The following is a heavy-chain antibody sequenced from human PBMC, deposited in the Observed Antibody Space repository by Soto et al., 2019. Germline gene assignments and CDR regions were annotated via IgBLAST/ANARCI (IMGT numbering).Heavy chain of an antibody. V-gene: IGHV4-39*07. CDR2: IYYSGST. CDR1: GGSISETGYY. Sequence: SETLSLTCTVSGGSISETGYYWGWIRQPPGKGLEWIGNIYYSGSTDYNPSLKSRVTISVDRSKNQFSLKLSSVTAADTAVYYCARSQTTVTSYDYWGQGTLVTVSS. J-gene: IGHJ4*02. CDR3: ARSQTTVTSYDY. D-gene: IGHD4-17*01.